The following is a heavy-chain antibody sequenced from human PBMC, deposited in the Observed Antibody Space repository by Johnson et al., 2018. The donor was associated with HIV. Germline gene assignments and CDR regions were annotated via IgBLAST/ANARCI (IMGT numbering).Heavy chain of an antibody. V-gene: IGHV3-66*01. CDR1: GFSVSNTY. CDR2: LYCGGSA. J-gene: IGHJ3*01. D-gene: IGHD6-13*01. CDR3: ARDGESQQLPLGDAFDV. Sequence: VQLVESGGGLVQPGGSLRLSCGASGFSVSNTYMHWVRQAPGKGLEWVAVLYCGGSAYYAASVRGRLPISRDNSKNTLYLQMNSLRVDDTALYYCARDGESQQLPLGDAFDVWGRGTLVTVSP.